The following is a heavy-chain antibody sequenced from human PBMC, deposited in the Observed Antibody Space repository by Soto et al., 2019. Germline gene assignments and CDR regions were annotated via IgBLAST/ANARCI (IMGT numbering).Heavy chain of an antibody. CDR2: ISSSSSYI. CDR3: ARDREWGQQLVGWHDAFDI. J-gene: IGHJ3*02. D-gene: IGHD6-13*01. CDR1: GFTFSSYS. Sequence: GGSLRLSCAASGFTFSSYSMNWVRQAPGKGLEWVSSISSSSSYIYYADSVKGRFTISRDNAKNSLYLQMNSLRAEDTAVYYCARDREWGQQLVGWHDAFDIWGRGTMVTVSS. V-gene: IGHV3-21*01.